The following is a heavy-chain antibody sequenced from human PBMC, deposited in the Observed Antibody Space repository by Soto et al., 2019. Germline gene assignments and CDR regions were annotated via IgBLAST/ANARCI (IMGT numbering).Heavy chain of an antibody. CDR2: IYYSGST. CDR1: GGSISGGGYY. J-gene: IGHJ6*02. V-gene: IGHV4-31*03. D-gene: IGHD2-2*02. CDR3: ARDHRQYCSSTSCYTDYYYGMDV. Sequence: SETLSLTCTVSGGSISGGGYYWSWIRQHPGKGLEWIGYIYYSGSTYYNPSLKSRVTISVDTSKNQFSLKLSSVTAADTAVYYCARDHRQYCSSTSCYTDYYYGMDVWGQGTTVTVSS.